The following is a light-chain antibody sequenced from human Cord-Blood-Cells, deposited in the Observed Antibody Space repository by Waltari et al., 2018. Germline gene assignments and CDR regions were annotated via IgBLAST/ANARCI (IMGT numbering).Light chain of an antibody. CDR3: QQYNNWPLT. CDR2: GAS. Sequence: EIVMTQSQATLSVSPGKRDTLSCRASHSVSSNLAWYQQKPGQAPRLLIYGASTRATGIPARFSGSGSGTEFTLTISSLQSEDFAVYYCQQYNNWPLTFGGGTKVEIK. CDR1: HSVSSN. J-gene: IGKJ4*01. V-gene: IGKV3-15*01.